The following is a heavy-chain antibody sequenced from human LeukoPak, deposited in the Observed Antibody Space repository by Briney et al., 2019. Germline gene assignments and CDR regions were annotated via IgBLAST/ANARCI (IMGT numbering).Heavy chain of an antibody. D-gene: IGHD6-19*01. CDR3: ARLCRSGTCRTSY. CDR1: GYTFIECA. Sequence: ASVKVSCKASGYTFIECALNWVRQAPGQGLEWMGWINTNTGDPTYAQDFIGRFVFSLDTSVSTAYLQINSLRAEDTAVYYCARLCRSGTCRTSYWGQGTLVTVSS. CDR2: INTNTGDP. J-gene: IGHJ4*02. V-gene: IGHV7-4-1*02.